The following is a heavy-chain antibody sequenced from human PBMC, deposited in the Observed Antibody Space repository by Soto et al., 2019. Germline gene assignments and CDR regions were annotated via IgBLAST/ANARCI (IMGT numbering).Heavy chain of an antibody. V-gene: IGHV1-69*02. CDR2: IIPILGIA. D-gene: IGHD3-22*01. J-gene: IGHJ3*02. CDR1: GGTFSSYT. Sequence: ASVKVSCKASGGTFSSYTISWVRQAPGQGLEWMGRIIPILGIANYAQKFQGRVTITADKSTSTAYMELSSLRSEDTAVYYCARVPDDSSGYYAFDIWGQATMVTVSS. CDR3: ARVPDDSSGYYAFDI.